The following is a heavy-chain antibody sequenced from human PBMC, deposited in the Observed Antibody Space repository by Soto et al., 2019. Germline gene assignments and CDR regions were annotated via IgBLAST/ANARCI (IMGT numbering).Heavy chain of an antibody. D-gene: IGHD6-19*01. V-gene: IGHV3-33*01. Sequence: QVQLVESGGGVVQPGRSLRLSCAASGFTFSSYGMHWVRQAPGKGLEWVAVIWYDGSNKYYADSVKGRFTISRDNSKNTLYLQMKSLRAEDTAVYYCARDGGIAVEGYFDYWGQGTLVTVSS. J-gene: IGHJ4*02. CDR3: ARDGGIAVEGYFDY. CDR1: GFTFSSYG. CDR2: IWYDGSNK.